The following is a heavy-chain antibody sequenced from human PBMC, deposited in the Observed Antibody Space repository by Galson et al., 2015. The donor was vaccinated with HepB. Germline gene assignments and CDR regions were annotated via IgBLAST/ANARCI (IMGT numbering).Heavy chain of an antibody. J-gene: IGHJ3*02. CDR2: ISGDGGFT. V-gene: IGHV3-23*01. CDR3: AKSNTGSYYGSAFDI. Sequence: SLRLSCAASGFTFSDYYMSWIRQAPGKGLEWVSGISGDGGFTYYADSVKGRFTISRDNSKNTLSLQMNSLRAEDAAVYYCAKSNTGSYYGSAFDIWGQGTMVTVSS. CDR1: GFTFSDYY. D-gene: IGHD1-26*01.